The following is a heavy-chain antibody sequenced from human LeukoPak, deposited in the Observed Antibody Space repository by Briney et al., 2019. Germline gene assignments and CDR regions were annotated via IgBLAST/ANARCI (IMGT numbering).Heavy chain of an antibody. CDR3: ARGQAHDYGDLYYFDY. CDR2: ISYDGSDK. V-gene: IGHV3-30*04. Sequence: PGGSLRLSCAASGFTFRSYAIHWVHQAPGKGLEWVAVISYDGSDKYYADSVKGRFTISRDNSKNTVYLQMNSLRAEDTAVYYCARGQAHDYGDLYYFDYWGQGTLVTVSS. CDR1: GFTFRSYA. J-gene: IGHJ4*02. D-gene: IGHD4-17*01.